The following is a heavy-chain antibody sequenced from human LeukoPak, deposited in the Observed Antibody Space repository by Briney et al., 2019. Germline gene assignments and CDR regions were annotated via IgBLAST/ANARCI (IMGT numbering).Heavy chain of an antibody. D-gene: IGHD2-2*01. V-gene: IGHV3-7*01. CDR3: ARGYCSSTSCFSAGLKDF. Sequence: GGSLRLSCAASGFTFSNYWMSWVRQAPGKGLEWVANIKQDGSEKYYEDSVKGRFTISRDNAKNSLYLQMNSLRADDTALYYCARGYCSSTSCFSAGLKDFWGQGTLVTVSS. J-gene: IGHJ4*02. CDR2: IKQDGSEK. CDR1: GFTFSNYW.